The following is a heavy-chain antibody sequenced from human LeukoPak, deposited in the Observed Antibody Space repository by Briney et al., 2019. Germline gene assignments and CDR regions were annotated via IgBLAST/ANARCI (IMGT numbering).Heavy chain of an antibody. D-gene: IGHD3-22*01. V-gene: IGHV4-59*01. CDR2: IHNSGST. CDR1: GGSISTYY. J-gene: IGHJ6*03. CDR3: ARRVVTLASYYFYMDV. Sequence: SETLSLNCTVSGGSISTYYWSWIRQPPGKGLEWIGYIHNSGSTNYNPSLKSRVTISVDTSKNQFSLKLSSVTAADTAVYYCARRVVTLASYYFYMDVWGKGTTVSVSS.